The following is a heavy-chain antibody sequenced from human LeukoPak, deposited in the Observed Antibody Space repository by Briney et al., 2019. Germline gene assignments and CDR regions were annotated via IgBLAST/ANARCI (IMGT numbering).Heavy chain of an antibody. CDR2: MNHNGNVN. Sequence: PGGSLRLSCVASGFPFSSYWMNWARQAPGKGLEWVASMNHNGNVNYYVDSVKGRFTISRDNAKNSLYLQMSNLRAEDTAVYFCARGGGLDVWGQGATVTVSS. CDR3: ARGGGLDV. J-gene: IGHJ6*02. D-gene: IGHD3-16*01. V-gene: IGHV3-7*03. CDR1: GFPFSSYW.